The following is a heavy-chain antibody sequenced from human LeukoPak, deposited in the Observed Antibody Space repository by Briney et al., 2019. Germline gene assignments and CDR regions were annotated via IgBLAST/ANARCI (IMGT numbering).Heavy chain of an antibody. Sequence: PSETLSLTCAVSGYSISSGYYWSWIRQPAGKGLEWIGRIYTSGSTNCNPSLKSRVTISVDTSKNQFSLKLSSVTAADTAVYYCARAHLPPWFDLWGRGTLVTVSS. CDR3: ARAHLPPWFDL. J-gene: IGHJ2*01. CDR2: IYTSGST. CDR1: GYSISSGYY. V-gene: IGHV4-61*02.